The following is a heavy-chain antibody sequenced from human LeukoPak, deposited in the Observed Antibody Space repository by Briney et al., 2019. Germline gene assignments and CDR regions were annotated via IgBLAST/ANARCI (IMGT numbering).Heavy chain of an antibody. CDR3: AKEEGDYGDYNYFDY. V-gene: IGHV3-30*02. CDR1: GSTLSSYG. CDR2: IRYDGSNK. D-gene: IGHD4-17*01. Sequence: GGSLRLSCAASGSTLSSYGMHWVSQAPGKGLEWVAFIRYDGSNKYYADSVKGRFTISRDNSKSTLYLQMNSLRAEDTAVYYCAKEEGDYGDYNYFDYWGQGTLVTVSS. J-gene: IGHJ4*02.